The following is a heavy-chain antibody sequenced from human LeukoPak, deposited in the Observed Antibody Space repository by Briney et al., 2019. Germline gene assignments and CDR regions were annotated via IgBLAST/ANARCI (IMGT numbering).Heavy chain of an antibody. CDR3: ARHLSNYDILTGYYLDGFDV. V-gene: IGHV4-39*01. CDR2: VYYSGST. Sequence: SETLSLTCAVSGVSISIFSYSWGWIRQAPGQGLEWIGSVYYSGSTYYNPPLKSRVTISVDTSKNQFSLKLSSVTAADTAVYYCARHLSNYDILTGYYLDGFDVWGQGTMVTVSS. D-gene: IGHD3-9*01. CDR1: GVSISIFSYS. J-gene: IGHJ3*01.